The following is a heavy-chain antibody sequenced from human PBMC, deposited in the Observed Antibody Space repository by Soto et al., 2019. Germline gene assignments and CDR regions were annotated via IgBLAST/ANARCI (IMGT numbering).Heavy chain of an antibody. CDR3: AKGNSWSPALVLDI. CDR2: ISGSGGST. Sequence: EVQLLESGGGLVQPGGSLRLSCAASGFTFSSYAKNWVRQAPGKGLEWVSAISGSGGSTYYADSVKGRFTISRDSSKNTLYLQMNSLRAEDTAVYYCAKGNSWSPALVLDIWGQGTMVTVSS. V-gene: IGHV3-23*01. CDR1: GFTFSSYA. J-gene: IGHJ3*02. D-gene: IGHD1-7*01.